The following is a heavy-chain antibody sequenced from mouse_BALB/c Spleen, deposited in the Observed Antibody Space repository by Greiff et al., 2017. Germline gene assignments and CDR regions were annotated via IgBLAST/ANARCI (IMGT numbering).Heavy chain of an antibody. CDR2: ISSGGGST. Sequence: EVKLVESGGGLVKPGGSLKLSCAASGFAFSSYDMSWVRQTPEKRLEWVAYISSGGGSTYYPDTVKGRFTISRDNAKNTLYLQMSSLKSEDTAMYYCARHGLITTVVESYWGQGTLVTVSA. CDR1: GFAFSSYD. V-gene: IGHV5-12-1*01. J-gene: IGHJ3*01. D-gene: IGHD1-1*01. CDR3: ARHGLITTVVESY.